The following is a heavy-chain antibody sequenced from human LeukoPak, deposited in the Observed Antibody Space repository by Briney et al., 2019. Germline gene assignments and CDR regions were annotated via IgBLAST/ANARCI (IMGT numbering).Heavy chain of an antibody. CDR2: ISSTSNTI. V-gene: IGHV3-48*01. D-gene: IGHD3-16*01. J-gene: IGHJ2*01. CDR3: ARSDVFTWYFDL. Sequence: GGSLRLSCAASGFTFSHDGMHWVRQAPGKGLEWISFISSTSNTINYADSVKGRFTISRDNAKNSLYLQMNSLRAEDTAVYYCARSDVFTWYFDLWGRGTLVTVSS. CDR1: GFTFSHDG.